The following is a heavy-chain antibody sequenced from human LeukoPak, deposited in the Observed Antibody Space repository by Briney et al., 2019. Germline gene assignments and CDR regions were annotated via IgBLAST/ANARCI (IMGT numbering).Heavy chain of an antibody. J-gene: IGHJ3*02. D-gene: IGHD6-13*01. CDR1: GGSISSGDYY. CDR2: IYYSGST. V-gene: IGHV4-30-4*01. CDR3: ARDREYSSSWRAFDI. Sequence: SETLSLTCTVSGGSISSGDYYWSWIRQPPGKGLEWIGYIYYSGSTYYNPSLKSRVTISVDTSKNQFSLKLSSVTAADTAVYYCARDREYSSSWRAFDIWGQGTMVTVSS.